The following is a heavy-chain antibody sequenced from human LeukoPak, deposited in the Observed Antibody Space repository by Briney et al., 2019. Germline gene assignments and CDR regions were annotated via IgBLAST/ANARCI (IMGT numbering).Heavy chain of an antibody. D-gene: IGHD5-18*01. CDR3: AGGTYSYGYDY. CDR2: IYDNGST. Sequence: PSETLSLTCTVSGRSISSYYWNWIRQPPGKGLEWIGYIYDNGSTSYNPSLKSRVTISIDTSKNRFSLKLSSVTAADTAVYYCAGGTYSYGYDYWGQGTLVTVSS. CDR1: GRSISSYY. J-gene: IGHJ4*02. V-gene: IGHV4-59*12.